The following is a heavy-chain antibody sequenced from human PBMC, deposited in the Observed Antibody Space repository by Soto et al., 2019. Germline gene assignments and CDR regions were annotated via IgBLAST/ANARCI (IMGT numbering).Heavy chain of an antibody. Sequence: EVQLLESGGGLVQPGGSLRLSCAASGFTFSNYAMSWVCQAPGKGLEWVSTISGSGGNTYYADSVKGRFTISRDNSKNTLYLQMNSLRADDTAVYYCAKSRSFLDYFDYWGQGTLVTVSS. D-gene: IGHD3-3*01. CDR3: AKSRSFLDYFDY. V-gene: IGHV3-23*01. CDR2: ISGSGGNT. J-gene: IGHJ4*02. CDR1: GFTFSNYA.